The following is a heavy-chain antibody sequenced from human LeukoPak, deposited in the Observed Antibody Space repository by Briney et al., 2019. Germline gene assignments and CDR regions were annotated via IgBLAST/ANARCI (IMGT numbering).Heavy chain of an antibody. V-gene: IGHV3-53*01. D-gene: IGHD6-19*01. J-gene: IGHJ4*02. CDR3: AKMGLKQWPYNYFDY. CDR1: GFTVSSNY. Sequence: GGSLRLSCAASGFTVSSNYMSWVRQAPGKGLEWVSVIYSGGSTYYADSVKGRFTISRDNSKNTLYLQMNGLRAEDTAVYYCAKMGLKQWPYNYFDYWGQGTLVTVSS. CDR2: IYSGGST.